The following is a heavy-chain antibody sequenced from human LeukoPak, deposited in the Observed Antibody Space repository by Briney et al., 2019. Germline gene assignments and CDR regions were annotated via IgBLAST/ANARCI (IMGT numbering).Heavy chain of an antibody. Sequence: SETLSLTCTVSGGSISSYYWSWIRQPAGKGLEWIGRIYTSGSTNYNPSLKSRVTMSVDTSKNQFSLKLSSVTAADTAVYYCAREPFVWFGELFDYYYYYYMDVWGKGTTVTVSS. CDR3: AREPFVWFGELFDYYYYYYMDV. CDR2: IYTSGST. CDR1: GGSISSYY. J-gene: IGHJ6*03. D-gene: IGHD3-10*01. V-gene: IGHV4-4*07.